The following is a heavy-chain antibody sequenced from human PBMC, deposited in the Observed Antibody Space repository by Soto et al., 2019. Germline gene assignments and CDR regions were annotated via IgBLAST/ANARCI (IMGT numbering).Heavy chain of an antibody. CDR3: ARDRGYSNWFDP. J-gene: IGHJ5*02. D-gene: IGHD5-18*01. V-gene: IGHV4-59*01. CDR1: GGSINNYY. CDR2: IYYSGST. Sequence: SETLSLTCTVSGGSINNYYWSWIRQPPGKGLEWIGYIYYSGSTNYNPSLRSRVTISVDTSKNQFSLKLSFVTAADTAVYYCARDRGYSNWFDPWGQGTLVT.